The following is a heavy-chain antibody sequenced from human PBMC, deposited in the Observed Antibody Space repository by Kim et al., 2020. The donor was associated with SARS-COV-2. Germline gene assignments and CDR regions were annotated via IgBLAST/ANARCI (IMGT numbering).Heavy chain of an antibody. V-gene: IGHV3-23*01. CDR2: ISGSGGST. D-gene: IGHD6-13*01. Sequence: GGSLRLSCAASGFTFSSYVMSWVRQAPGKGLEWVSAISGSGGSTYYADSVKGRFTISRDNSKNTLYLQMNSLRAEDTAVYYCAKIRDSSSWPRRAYYYYGMDVWGQGTTVTVSS. CDR3: AKIRDSSSWPRRAYYYYGMDV. J-gene: IGHJ6*02. CDR1: GFTFSSYV.